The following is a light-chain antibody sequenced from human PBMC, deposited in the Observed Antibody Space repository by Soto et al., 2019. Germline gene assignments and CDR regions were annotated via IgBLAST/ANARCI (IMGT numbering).Light chain of an antibody. Sequence: QSVLTQPASVSGSPGQSITISCTGTSSDVGGYNYVSWYQQHPGKAPKLMIYDVSNRPSGVSNRFSGSKSGDTASLTISGLQAEDEADYYCSSYTNSGTVFGGGTTLTVL. CDR3: SSYTNSGTV. V-gene: IGLV2-14*01. CDR2: DVS. CDR1: SSDVGGYNY. J-gene: IGLJ2*01.